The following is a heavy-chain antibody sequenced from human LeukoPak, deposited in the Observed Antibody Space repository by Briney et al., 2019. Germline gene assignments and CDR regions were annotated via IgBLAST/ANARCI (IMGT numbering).Heavy chain of an antibody. CDR2: IYYSGST. J-gene: IGHJ5*01. CDR1: GYSISSGYY. D-gene: IGHD2-15*01. CDR3: ARSPSPVVVGFVAS. V-gene: IGHV4-38-2*02. Sequence: KPSETLFLTCTVSGYSISSGYYWGWIRQPPGKGLEWIGSIYYSGSTYYNPSLKSRVTISVDTSKNQFSLKLSSVTAADTAVYYGARSPSPVVVGFVASWGHGTLVTVSS.